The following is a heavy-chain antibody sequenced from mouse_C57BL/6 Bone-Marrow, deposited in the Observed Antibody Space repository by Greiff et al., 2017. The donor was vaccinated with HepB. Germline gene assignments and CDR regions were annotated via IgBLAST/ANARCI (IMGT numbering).Heavy chain of an antibody. V-gene: IGHV7-3*01. CDR2: IRNKANGYTT. D-gene: IGHD1-1*01. Sequence: EVHLVESGGGLVQPGGSLSLSCAASGFTFTDYYMSWVRQPPGKALEWLGFIRNKANGYTTEYSASVKGRFTISRDNSQSILYLQMNALRAEDSATYYCARPYYYGSSPYAMDYWGQGTSVTVSS. J-gene: IGHJ4*01. CDR3: ARPYYYGSSPYAMDY. CDR1: GFTFTDYY.